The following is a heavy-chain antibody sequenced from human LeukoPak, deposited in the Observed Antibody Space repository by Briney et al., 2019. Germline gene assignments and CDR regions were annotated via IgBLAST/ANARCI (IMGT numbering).Heavy chain of an antibody. J-gene: IGHJ6*03. D-gene: IGHD6-19*01. Sequence: GGSLGLSCTASDFIFSNFGMHWVRQAPGKGLEWVAFIRYDGSDKNYADSVKGRFTISRDNAKNTLFLQMNSLTPEDTAVYYCSGWYEDFYYYYMGVWGKGTTVSVSS. CDR2: IRYDGSDK. V-gene: IGHV3-30*02. CDR3: SGWYEDFYYYYMGV. CDR1: DFIFSNFG.